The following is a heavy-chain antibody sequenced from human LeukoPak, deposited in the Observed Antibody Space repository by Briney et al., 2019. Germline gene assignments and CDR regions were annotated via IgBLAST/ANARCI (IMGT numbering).Heavy chain of an antibody. Sequence: GESLKISCKGSGYSFTSYWIGWVRQMPGKGLEWMGIIYPGDSDTRYSPSFQGQVTISADKSISAAYLQWSSLKASDTAMYYCAKNYYDSSGMPYAFDIWGQGTMVTVSS. V-gene: IGHV5-51*01. CDR1: GYSFTSYW. D-gene: IGHD3-22*01. J-gene: IGHJ3*02. CDR3: AKNYYDSSGMPYAFDI. CDR2: IYPGDSDT.